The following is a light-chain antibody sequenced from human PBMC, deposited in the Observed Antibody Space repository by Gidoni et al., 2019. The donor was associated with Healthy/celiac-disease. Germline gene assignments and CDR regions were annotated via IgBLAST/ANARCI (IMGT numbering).Light chain of an antibody. V-gene: IGKV3-20*01. Sequence: EIVLTQSPGTLSLSPGERATLSCRAVQTISNNYLAWYQQRPGQAPRLLIFGASSRATGIPDRFSGSGSGTDFTLTISTLEPEDFALYYCQHYTTSMLTFGGGTRVEIK. J-gene: IGKJ4*01. CDR2: GAS. CDR3: QHYTTSMLT. CDR1: QTISNNY.